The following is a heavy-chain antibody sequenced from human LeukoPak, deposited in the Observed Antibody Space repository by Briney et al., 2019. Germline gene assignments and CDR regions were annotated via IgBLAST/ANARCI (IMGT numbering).Heavy chain of an antibody. CDR3: ARGYGDYGYFDY. CDR2: ISSSSSYI. Sequence: PGGSLRLSCAASGFTFSSYSMTWVRQAPGKGLEWVSSISSSSSYIYYADSVKGRFTISRDNAKNSLYLQMNSLRAEDTAVYYCARGYGDYGYFDYWGQGTLVTVSS. J-gene: IGHJ4*02. D-gene: IGHD4-17*01. CDR1: GFTFSSYS. V-gene: IGHV3-21*01.